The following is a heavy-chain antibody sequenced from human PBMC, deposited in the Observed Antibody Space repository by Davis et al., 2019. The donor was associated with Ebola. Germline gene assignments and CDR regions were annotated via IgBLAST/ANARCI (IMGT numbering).Heavy chain of an antibody. D-gene: IGHD6-13*01. J-gene: IGHJ4*02. V-gene: IGHV3-48*02. CDR3: ARGGDSSVWYARFDY. CDR2: ISSSSSTL. Sequence: GESLKISCAASGFTFSDDYMNWVRQAPGKGLEWVSYISSSSSTLYYADSVRGRFIISRDSAKSSVSLQLNSLRDDDTAVYYCARGGDSSVWYARFDYWGQGILVTVSS. CDR1: GFTFSDDY.